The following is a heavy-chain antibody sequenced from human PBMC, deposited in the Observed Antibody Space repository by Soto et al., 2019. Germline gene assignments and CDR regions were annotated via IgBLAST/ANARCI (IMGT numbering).Heavy chain of an antibody. Sequence: QVQLQESGPGLVKPSETLSLTCTVSGGSISSYYWSWIRQPPGKGLEWIGYIYYSGSTNYNPSLKSRLTITVDTSKNQSSLKLSSVTAADTAVYYCARQRWELRGWFDPWGQGTLVTVSS. V-gene: IGHV4-59*08. J-gene: IGHJ5*02. CDR3: ARQRWELRGWFDP. CDR2: IYYSGST. D-gene: IGHD1-26*01. CDR1: GGSISSYY.